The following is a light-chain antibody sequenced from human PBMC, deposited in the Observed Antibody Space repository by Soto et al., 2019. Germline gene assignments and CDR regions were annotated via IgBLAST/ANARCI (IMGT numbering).Light chain of an antibody. CDR2: DDS. CDR1: NIGSKS. Sequence: SYELTQPPSVSVAPGQTARITCGGNNIGSKSVHWYQQKPGQAHVLVVYDDSDRPSGIPERFSGSNSGNTATLTISRVEAGDEADYYCQVWDSSSDHPYVVFGGGTQLTVL. V-gene: IGLV3-21*02. J-gene: IGLJ2*01. CDR3: QVWDSSSDHPYVV.